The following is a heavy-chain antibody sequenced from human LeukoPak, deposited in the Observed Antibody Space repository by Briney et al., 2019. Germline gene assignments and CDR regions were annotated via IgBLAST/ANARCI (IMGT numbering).Heavy chain of an antibody. J-gene: IGHJ4*02. CDR2: IYYSGST. CDR1: GGSISSYY. Sequence: SETLSLTCTVSGGSISSYYWSWIRQPPGKGLEWIGYIYYSGSTNYNPSLKSRVTISVDTSKNQFSLKLSSVTAADTAVYYCARGLTRGAFDYWGPGILVTVSS. V-gene: IGHV4-59*01. CDR3: ARGLTRGAFDY. D-gene: IGHD4-23*01.